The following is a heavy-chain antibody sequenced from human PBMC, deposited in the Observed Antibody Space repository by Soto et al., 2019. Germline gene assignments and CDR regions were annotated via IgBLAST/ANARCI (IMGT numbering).Heavy chain of an antibody. J-gene: IGHJ4*02. V-gene: IGHV4-39*01. D-gene: IGHD2-15*01. CDR2: IYYSGST. CDR1: GGSISSSSYY. CDR3: ARHLMGYCSGGSCPYYFDY. Sequence: PSETLSLTCTVSGGSISSSSYYWGWIRQPPGKGLEWIESIYYSGSTYYNPSLKSRVTISVDTSKNQFSLKLSSVTAADTAVYYCARHLMGYCSGGSCPYYFDYVGQGTPVTVSS.